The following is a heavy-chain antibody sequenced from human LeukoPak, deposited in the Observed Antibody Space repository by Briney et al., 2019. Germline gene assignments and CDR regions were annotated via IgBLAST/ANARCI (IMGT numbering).Heavy chain of an antibody. Sequence: GGSLRLSCAASGFTFSAYWMSWVRQAPGKGLEWVASIKQDGSDKYYVDSVKGRFTISRDNAKNSLYLQMNSLRAEDTAVYYCARKTVVGSYFDYWGQGTPVTVSS. V-gene: IGHV3-7*03. J-gene: IGHJ4*02. CDR1: GFTFSAYW. D-gene: IGHD4-23*01. CDR2: IKQDGSDK. CDR3: ARKTVVGSYFDY.